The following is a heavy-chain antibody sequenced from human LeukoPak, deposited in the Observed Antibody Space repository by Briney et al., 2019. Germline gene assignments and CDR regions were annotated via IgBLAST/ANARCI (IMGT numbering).Heavy chain of an antibody. CDR3: ARVGFYASSRYYPDY. V-gene: IGHV3-7*01. CDR1: GFTFSSYW. CDR2: IKQDGNEK. D-gene: IGHD2-8*01. Sequence: GGSLRLSCAASGFTFSSYWMTWVRQAPGKGLEWVANIKQDGNEKCYVDSVKGRFTISGDNAKNSLYLQMNSLRAEDTAVYYCARVGFYASSRYYPDYWGQGTLVTVSS. J-gene: IGHJ4*02.